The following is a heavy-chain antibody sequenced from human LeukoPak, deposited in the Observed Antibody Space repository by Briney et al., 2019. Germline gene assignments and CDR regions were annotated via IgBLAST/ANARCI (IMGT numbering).Heavy chain of an antibody. D-gene: IGHD2-21*02. Sequence: ETLSLTCTVSGGSISSYYWSWVRQAPGKGLEWVSGINWNGGSTGYADSVKGRFTISRDNAKNSLYLQMNSLRAEDTALYHCARVVVTAIDYWGQGTLVTVSS. CDR3: ARVVVTAIDY. CDR1: GGSISSYY. CDR2: INWNGGST. V-gene: IGHV3-20*01. J-gene: IGHJ4*02.